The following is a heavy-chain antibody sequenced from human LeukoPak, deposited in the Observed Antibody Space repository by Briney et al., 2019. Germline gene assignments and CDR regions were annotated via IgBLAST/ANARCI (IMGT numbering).Heavy chain of an antibody. J-gene: IGHJ1*01. V-gene: IGHV3-74*01. CDR2: IKSGGGT. D-gene: IGHD3-22*01. Sequence: GGSLRLSCAASGFTFSTYWMHWVRQAPGKGLVWVSRIKSGGGTNYADSMKGRFTISRDNAKKTVSLQMNSLRPEDTGVYYCARAPSEIGGYYPEYFRHWGQGTLVTVSS. CDR1: GFTFSTYW. CDR3: ARAPSEIGGYYPEYFRH.